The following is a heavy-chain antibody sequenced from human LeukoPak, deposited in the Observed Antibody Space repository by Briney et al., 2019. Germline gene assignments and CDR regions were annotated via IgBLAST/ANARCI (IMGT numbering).Heavy chain of an antibody. D-gene: IGHD3-22*01. CDR1: GYTFTGYY. J-gene: IGHJ4*02. Sequence: EASVKVSCKASGYTFTGYYMHWVRQAPGQGLEWMGRINPNSGGTNYAQKFQGRVTMTRDTSISTAYMELSRLRSDDTAVYYCARGAFVDYYDSSGYYDYWGQGTLVTVSS. CDR3: ARGAFVDYYDSSGYYDY. V-gene: IGHV1-2*06. CDR2: INPNSGGT.